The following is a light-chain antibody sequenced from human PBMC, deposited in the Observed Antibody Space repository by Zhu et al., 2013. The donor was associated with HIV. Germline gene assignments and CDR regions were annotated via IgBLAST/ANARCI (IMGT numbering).Light chain of an antibody. CDR3: QSYDTSLSAWV. V-gene: IGLV1-40*01. J-gene: IGLJ3*02. CDR1: SSNIGAGYD. CDR2: GNS. Sequence: QSVLTQPPSVSGAPGQRVTISCTGSSSNIGAGYDVHWYQQLPGTAPKLLIYGNSNRPSGVPDRFSGSKSGTSASLAITGLQAEDVADYFCQSYDTSLSAWVFGGGTKLTVL.